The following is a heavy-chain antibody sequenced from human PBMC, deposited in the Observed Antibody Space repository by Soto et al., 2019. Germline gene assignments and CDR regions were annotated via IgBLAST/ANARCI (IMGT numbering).Heavy chain of an antibody. V-gene: IGHV3-21*01. CDR1: GFTFSSYS. CDR3: ARAIPVAGFDY. Sequence: GGSLRLSCAASGFTFSSYSMNWVRQAPGKALEWVSSISSSSSYIYYADSVKGRFTISRDNAKNSLYLQMNSLRAEDTAVYYCARAIPVAGFDYWGQGTLVTVSS. J-gene: IGHJ4*02. CDR2: ISSSSSYI. D-gene: IGHD6-19*01.